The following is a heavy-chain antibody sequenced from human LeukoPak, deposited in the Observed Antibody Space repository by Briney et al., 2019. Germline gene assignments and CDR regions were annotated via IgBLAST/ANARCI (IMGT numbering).Heavy chain of an antibody. Sequence: SETLSLTCTVSGGSISSSSYYWGWIRQPPGKGLEWIGSIYYSGSTYYNPSLKSRVTISVDTSKNQFSLKLSSVTAADTAVYYCARGPQLWFLDYWGQGTLVTVSS. V-gene: IGHV4-39*07. D-gene: IGHD5-18*01. CDR1: GGSISSSSYY. CDR3: ARGPQLWFLDY. J-gene: IGHJ4*02. CDR2: IYYSGST.